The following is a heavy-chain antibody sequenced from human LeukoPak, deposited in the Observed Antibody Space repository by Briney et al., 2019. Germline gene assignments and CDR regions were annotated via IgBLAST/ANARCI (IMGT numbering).Heavy chain of an antibody. CDR2: INQDGSEK. Sequence: GGSLRLSCAASGFTFSTYWMSWVRQAPGKGLEWVANINQDGSEKYYVDSVKGRLTISRDNAKNSLYLQMNSLRAEDTAIYYCARVSNWAFDYWGQGTLVTVSS. CDR3: ARVSNWAFDY. CDR1: GFTFSTYW. J-gene: IGHJ4*02. D-gene: IGHD7-27*01. V-gene: IGHV3-7*05.